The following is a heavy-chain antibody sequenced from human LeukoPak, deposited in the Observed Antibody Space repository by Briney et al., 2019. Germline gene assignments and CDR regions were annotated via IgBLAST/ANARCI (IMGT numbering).Heavy chain of an antibody. CDR1: GFTFSDYY. D-gene: IGHD5-24*01. CDR3: AKDLYPGDGYNHRAFDI. V-gene: IGHV3-11*05. Sequence: GGSLRLSCAASGFTFSDYYMSWIRQAPGKGLEWVSYISSSSSYTNYADSVKGRFTISRDNSKNTLYLQMNSLRAEDTAVYYCAKDLYPGDGYNHRAFDIWGQGTMVTVSS. J-gene: IGHJ3*02. CDR2: ISSSSSYT.